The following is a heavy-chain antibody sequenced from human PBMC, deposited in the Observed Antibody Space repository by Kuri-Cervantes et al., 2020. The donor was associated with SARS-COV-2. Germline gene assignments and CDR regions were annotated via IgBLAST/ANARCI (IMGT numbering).Heavy chain of an antibody. V-gene: IGHV3-23*01. CDR2: ISVSGGST. D-gene: IGHD2-21*01. CDR3: AKALSGCAGDCPTR. Sequence: GESLKISCAASEFTFSSYVMTWVRQAPGKGLEWVSSISVSGGSTYYANSVKGRFTISGDNSKNTLYLQMNSLRAEDTAVYYCAKALSGCAGDCPTRWGQGTLVTVSS. CDR1: EFTFSSYV. J-gene: IGHJ4*02.